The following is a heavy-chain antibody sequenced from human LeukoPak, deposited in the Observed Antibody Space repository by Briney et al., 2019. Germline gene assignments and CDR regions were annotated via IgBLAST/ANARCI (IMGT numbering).Heavy chain of an antibody. CDR1: GYSISSGYY. V-gene: IGHV4-38-2*02. D-gene: IGHD2-2*02. CDR2: IYHSGST. J-gene: IGHJ4*02. Sequence: SETLSLTCTVSGYSISSGYYWGWIRQPPGKGLEWIGSIYHSGSTYYNPSLKSRVTISVDTSKNQFSLKLSSVTAADTAVYYCARDIPRAADYWGQGTLVTVSS. CDR3: ARDIPRAADY.